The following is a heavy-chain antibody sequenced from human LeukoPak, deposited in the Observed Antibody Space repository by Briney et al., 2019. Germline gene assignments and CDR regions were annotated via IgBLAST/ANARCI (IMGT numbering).Heavy chain of an antibody. J-gene: IGHJ4*02. CDR2: THRSGSP. CDR3: AREILGGFNPGAY. V-gene: IGHV4-59*12. D-gene: IGHD1-14*01. Sequence: SETLSLTCTVSLDSTTSNFWSWVRQPPGKDLEWIGKTHRSGSPNYNPSLQSRVTISIDRSRNQIVLELSSVTAADTAVYYCAREILGGFNPGAYWGQGILVTVSS. CDR1: LDSTTSNF.